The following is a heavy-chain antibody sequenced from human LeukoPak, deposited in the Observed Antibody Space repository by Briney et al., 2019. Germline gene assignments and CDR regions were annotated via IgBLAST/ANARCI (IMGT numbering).Heavy chain of an antibody. J-gene: IGHJ6*02. CDR3: ASDNCSSTSCAKYYYYYGMDV. CDR2: LNGGGGST. Sequence: GGSLRLSCAASGFTFSSYAMSWVRQAPGKGLEWVSTLNGGGGSTYYADSVQGRFTISRDNSKNTLYLQMNSLRAEDTAVYYCASDNCSSTSCAKYYYYYGMDVWGQGTTVTVSS. D-gene: IGHD2-2*01. V-gene: IGHV3-23*01. CDR1: GFTFSSYA.